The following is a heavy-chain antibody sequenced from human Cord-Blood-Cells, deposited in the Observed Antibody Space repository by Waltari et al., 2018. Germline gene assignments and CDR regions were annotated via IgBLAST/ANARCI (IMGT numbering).Heavy chain of an antibody. Sequence: QVQLQQWGAGLLTPSETLSLTCAVYGGSFSGYYWSWIRQPPGKGLEMIGEINQSASTNYNPSLKMRDAISVDTSKNQFSLRLGSVTAADTAVYYCARVYYDNVYCMDVWSQGTTVTVSS. CDR2: INQSAST. D-gene: IGHD3-16*01. V-gene: IGHV4-34*01. J-gene: IGHJ6*02. CDR1: GGSFSGYY. CDR3: ARVYYDNVYCMDV.